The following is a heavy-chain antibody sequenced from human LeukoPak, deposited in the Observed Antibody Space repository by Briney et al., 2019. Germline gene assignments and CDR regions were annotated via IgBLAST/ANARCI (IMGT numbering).Heavy chain of an antibody. V-gene: IGHV1-69*02. J-gene: IGHJ4*02. CDR1: GGTFSSYT. CDR3: ARVNGYSYGSMYYFDY. D-gene: IGHD5-18*01. CDR2: IIPILGIA. Sequence: ASVKVSCTASGGTFSSYTISWVRQAPGQGLEWMGRIIPILGIANYAQKFQGRVTITADKSTSTAYMELSSLRSEDTAVYYCARVNGYSYGSMYYFDYWGQGTLVTVSS.